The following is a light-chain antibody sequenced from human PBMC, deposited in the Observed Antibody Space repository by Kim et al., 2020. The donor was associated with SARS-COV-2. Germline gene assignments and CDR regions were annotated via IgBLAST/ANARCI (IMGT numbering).Light chain of an antibody. CDR2: GNS. CDR1: SSNIGAGYD. V-gene: IGLV1-40*01. CDR3: QSYDSSLSVWV. Sequence: TTSCTGSSSNIGAGYDVHWYQQLPGTAPKLLIYGNSNRPSGVPDRFSGSKSGTSASLAITGLQAEDEADYYCQSYDSSLSVWVFGGGTQLTVL. J-gene: IGLJ3*02.